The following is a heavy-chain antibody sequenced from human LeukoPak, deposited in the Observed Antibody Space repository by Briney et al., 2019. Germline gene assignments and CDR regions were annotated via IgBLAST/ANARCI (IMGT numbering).Heavy chain of an antibody. D-gene: IGHD5-18*01. CDR2: IKEDGSEK. V-gene: IGHV3-7*01. Sequence: GGSLRLSCAASGFTFSSCWMSWVRQAPGKGLEWVANIKEDGSEKYYVDSVKGQFTISRDNAKNSLYLQMNSLSAEDTAVYYCARVRVKSVYSYVYFFDYWLQGALVTVSS. CDR3: ARVRVKSVYSYVYFFDY. J-gene: IGHJ4*02. CDR1: GFTFSSCW.